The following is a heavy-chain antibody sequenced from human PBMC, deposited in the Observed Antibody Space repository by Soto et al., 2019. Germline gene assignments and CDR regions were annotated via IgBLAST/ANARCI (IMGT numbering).Heavy chain of an antibody. CDR1: GYTFSTYG. V-gene: IGHV1-18*01. J-gene: IGHJ4*02. Sequence: QVQLVQSGAEVTKPGASVKVSCKASGYTFSTYGISWVRQDPGQGLEWMGWTSGNNDKKNYSQKFKGRVTMTTDTSTNTAYLELRSLSTDDTALYYCARESRGYEDYWGQATLVIVSS. D-gene: IGHD5-12*01. CDR3: ARESRGYEDY. CDR2: TSGNNDKK.